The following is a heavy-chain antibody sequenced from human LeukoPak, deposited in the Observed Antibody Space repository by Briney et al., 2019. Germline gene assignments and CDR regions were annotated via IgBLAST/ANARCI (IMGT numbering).Heavy chain of an antibody. CDR1: GFTFTSYA. Sequence: GGSLRLSCAASGFTFTSYAMSWVRQAPGKGLEWVSSIGGSGGSTYYSDSVRGRFTISRDNSKSTLYLQMNSLRAEDTAVYYCAKDRFYYGSGTYYTPTFDYWGQGTLATVSS. V-gene: IGHV3-23*01. J-gene: IGHJ4*02. CDR3: AKDRFYYGSGTYYTPTFDY. D-gene: IGHD3-10*01. CDR2: IGGSGGST.